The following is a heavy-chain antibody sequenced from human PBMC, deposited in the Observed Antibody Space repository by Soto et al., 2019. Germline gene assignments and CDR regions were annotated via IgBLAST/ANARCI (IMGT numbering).Heavy chain of an antibody. CDR1: GFTFSSYA. J-gene: IGHJ4*02. Sequence: GGSLRLSCAASGFTFSSYAMHWVRQAPGKGLEWVAVISYDGSNKYYADSVKGRFTISRDNSKNTLYLQMNSLRAEDTAVYYCATHYYYDSSGYYWGQGTLVTVSS. V-gene: IGHV3-30-3*01. D-gene: IGHD3-22*01. CDR3: ATHYYYDSSGYY. CDR2: ISYDGSNK.